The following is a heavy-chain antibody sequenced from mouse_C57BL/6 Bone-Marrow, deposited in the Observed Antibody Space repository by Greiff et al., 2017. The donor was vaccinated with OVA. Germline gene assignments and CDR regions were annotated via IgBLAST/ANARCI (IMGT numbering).Heavy chain of an antibody. Sequence: QVQLKQPGAELVKPGASVKMSCKASGYTFTSYWITWVKQRPGQGLEWIGDIYPGSGSTNYNEKFKSKATLTVDTSSSTAYMQLSSLTSEDSAVYYCARRYSKGIYFDYWGQGTTLTVSS. CDR3: ARRYSKGIYFDY. D-gene: IGHD2-5*01. CDR2: IYPGSGST. V-gene: IGHV1-55*01. J-gene: IGHJ2*01. CDR1: GYTFTSYW.